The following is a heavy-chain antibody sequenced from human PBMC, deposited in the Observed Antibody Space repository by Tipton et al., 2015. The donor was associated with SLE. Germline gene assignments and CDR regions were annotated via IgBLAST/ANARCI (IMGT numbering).Heavy chain of an antibody. D-gene: IGHD3-10*01. CDR2: FYYSGNT. CDR3: ARGGSWFDS. J-gene: IGHJ5*01. CDR1: GDSISSSSYY. V-gene: IGHV4-39*07. Sequence: TLSLTCTVSGDSISSSSYYWGWIRQPPGKGLEWIGTFYYSGNTYFNPSLKSRVTISVDTSKNQFSLRLSSVTAADTAVYYCARGGSWFDSWGQGTPVTVSS.